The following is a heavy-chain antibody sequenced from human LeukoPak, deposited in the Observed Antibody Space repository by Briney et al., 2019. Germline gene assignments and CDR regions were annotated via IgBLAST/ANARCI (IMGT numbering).Heavy chain of an antibody. CDR2: IYTSGST. J-gene: IGHJ6*03. D-gene: IGHD6-6*01. Sequence: PPETLSLTCTVSGGSISSGSYYWSWIRQPAGKGLEWIGRIYTSGSTNYNPSLKSRVTISVDTSKNQFSLKLSSVTAADTAVYYCARVRNDRVNSSSPYYYYYMDVWGKGTTVTVSS. CDR3: ARVRNDRVNSSSPYYYYYMDV. V-gene: IGHV4-61*02. CDR1: GGSISSGSYY.